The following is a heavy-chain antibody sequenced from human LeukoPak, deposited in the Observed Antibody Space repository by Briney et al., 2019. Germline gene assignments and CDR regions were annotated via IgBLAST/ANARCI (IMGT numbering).Heavy chain of an antibody. CDR3: ARDRGYYGSGSPYFDY. D-gene: IGHD3-10*01. J-gene: IGHJ4*02. Sequence: PSETLSLTCTVSGGSISSSSYYWGWIRQPPGKGLEWIGSIYYSGSTYYNPSLKSRVTILVDTSKNQFSLKLSSVTAADTAVYYCARDRGYYGSGSPYFDYWGQGTLVTVSS. CDR2: IYYSGST. V-gene: IGHV4-39*07. CDR1: GGSISSSSYY.